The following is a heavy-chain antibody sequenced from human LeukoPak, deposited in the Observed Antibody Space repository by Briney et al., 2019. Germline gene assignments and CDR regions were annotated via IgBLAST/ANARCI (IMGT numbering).Heavy chain of an antibody. J-gene: IGHJ4*02. CDR2: IWYNGSNK. V-gene: IGHV3-33*01. CDR3: ARGTSGSGSYTVLLDY. CDR1: GFTFSSYG. Sequence: GGSLRLSCAASGFTFSSYGMHWVRQAPGKGLEWVAVIWYNGSNKYYADSVKGRFTISRDNSKNTLYLQMNSLRAEDTAVYYCARGTSGSGSYTVLLDYWGQGTLVTVSS. D-gene: IGHD3-10*01.